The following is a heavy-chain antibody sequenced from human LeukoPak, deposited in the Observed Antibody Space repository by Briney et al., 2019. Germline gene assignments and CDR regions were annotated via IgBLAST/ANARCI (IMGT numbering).Heavy chain of an antibody. J-gene: IGHJ6*03. CDR3: ASVRRGFGEFSKYYSYYYMDV. V-gene: IGHV4-39*01. CDR1: GGSISNNNYY. Sequence: PSETLSLTCTVSGGSISNNNYYWGWIRQPPGKGLEWIGSIYYSGNAYHNPSLKSRVTISVDTSKNQFSLRLSSVTAADTAVYYCASVRRGFGEFSKYYSYYYMDVWGKGTTVTISS. D-gene: IGHD3-10*01. CDR2: IYYSGNA.